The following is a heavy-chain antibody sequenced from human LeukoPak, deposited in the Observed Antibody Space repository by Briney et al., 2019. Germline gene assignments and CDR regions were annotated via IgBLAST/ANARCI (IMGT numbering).Heavy chain of an antibody. CDR3: ARGLGYSYGFGNWFDP. V-gene: IGHV4-34*01. Sequence: SETLSLTCAVYGGSFSGYYWSWIRQPPGKGLEWIGEINHSGSTNYNPSLKSRVTISVDTSKNQFSLKLSSVTAADTAVHYCARGLGYSYGFGNWFDPWGQGTLVTVSS. CDR2: INHSGST. J-gene: IGHJ5*02. CDR1: GGSFSGYY. D-gene: IGHD5-18*01.